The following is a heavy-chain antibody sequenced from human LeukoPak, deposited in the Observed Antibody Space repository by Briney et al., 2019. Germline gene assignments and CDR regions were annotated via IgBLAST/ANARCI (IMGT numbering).Heavy chain of an antibody. J-gene: IGHJ4*02. CDR1: GYTFTSYG. V-gene: IGHV1-18*04. CDR3: ARSYGDYTSGDY. D-gene: IGHD4-17*01. CDR2: ISAYNGNT. Sequence: ASAKVSCKASGYTFTSYGISWVRQAPGQGLEWMGWISAYNGNTNYAQKLQGRVTMTTDTSTSTAYMELRRLRSDDTAVYYCARSYGDYTSGDYWGQGTLVTVSS.